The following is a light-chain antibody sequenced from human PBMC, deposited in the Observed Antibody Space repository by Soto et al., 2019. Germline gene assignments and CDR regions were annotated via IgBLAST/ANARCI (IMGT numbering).Light chain of an antibody. CDR2: EAS. Sequence: DLQMTQSPSSLSASVGDRVTITCQASQDIKNYLNWYQQKPGKAPKLLIYEASNLETGVPSRFSGSGSGRTFTFSISSLQPEDIATYYYQQCDDFITFGGGTRIEIK. CDR1: QDIKNY. V-gene: IGKV1-33*01. J-gene: IGKJ4*01. CDR3: QQCDDFIT.